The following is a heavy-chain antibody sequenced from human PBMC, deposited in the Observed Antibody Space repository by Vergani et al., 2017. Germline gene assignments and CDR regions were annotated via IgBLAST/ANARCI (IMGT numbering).Heavy chain of an antibody. CDR1: GGSFTGYY. CDR2: INHSGST. Sequence: QVQLRQWGAGLLKPSETLSLTCAVYGGSFTGYYWSWVRQPPGKGLEWIGEINHSGSTNYNPSLKSRVTISVDTSKNQFSLKLSSVTAADTAVYYCARHLNPGIAVAGYYYYGMDVWGQGTTVTVSS. J-gene: IGHJ6*02. CDR3: ARHLNPGIAVAGYYYYGMDV. D-gene: IGHD6-19*01. V-gene: IGHV4-34*02.